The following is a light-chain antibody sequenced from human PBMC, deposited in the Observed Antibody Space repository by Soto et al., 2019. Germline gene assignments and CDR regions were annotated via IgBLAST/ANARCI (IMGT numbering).Light chain of an antibody. Sequence: QSALTQPASVSGSPGQSITISCTGTSSDVGGYKYVSWYQHHPGEAPKLIIYEVSNRPSGVSNRFSGSKSGNTASLTISGHQAEDESHYYCSSKSSGSTPMLFGGGTQLTVL. V-gene: IGLV2-14*01. J-gene: IGLJ3*02. CDR2: EVS. CDR1: SSDVGGYKY. CDR3: SSKSSGSTPML.